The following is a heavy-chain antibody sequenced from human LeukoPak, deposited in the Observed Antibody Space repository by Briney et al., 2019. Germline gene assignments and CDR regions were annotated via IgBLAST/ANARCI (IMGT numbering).Heavy chain of an antibody. Sequence: GRSLRLSCAASGFTFSSYAMHWVRQAPGKGLEWVAVISYDGSNKYYADSVKGRFTISRDNSKNTLYLQMNSLRAEDTAVYYCARGHDSSGYRAAFDIWGQGTMVTVSS. CDR3: ARGHDSSGYRAAFDI. V-gene: IGHV3-30-3*01. D-gene: IGHD3-22*01. CDR2: ISYDGSNK. J-gene: IGHJ3*02. CDR1: GFTFSSYA.